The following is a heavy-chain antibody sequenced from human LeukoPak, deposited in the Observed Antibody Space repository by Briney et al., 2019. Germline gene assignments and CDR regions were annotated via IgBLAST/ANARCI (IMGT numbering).Heavy chain of an antibody. D-gene: IGHD7-27*01. J-gene: IGHJ4*02. V-gene: IGHV1-8*01. CDR3: ARNYLGLSY. CDR2: MNRNSGYT. Sequence: ASVKVSCKASGYTFTSYDIIWVRQATGQGLEWMGWMNRNSGYTGSAQKFQGRVTMTSDTSISTAYMELSSLRSEDTALYYCARNYLGLSYWGQGTLVTVSS. CDR1: GYTFTSYD.